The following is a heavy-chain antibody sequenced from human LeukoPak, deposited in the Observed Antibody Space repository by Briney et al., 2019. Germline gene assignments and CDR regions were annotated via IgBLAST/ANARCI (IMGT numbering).Heavy chain of an antibody. CDR2: IYYSGST. D-gene: IGHD1-26*01. Sequence: SETPSLTCTVSGGSLSSSSYYWGWVRQPPRKGREWIGSIYYSGSTYYNPSRKSRVTKSVDTSKNQFSLKLSSVTAAGTAVYYCVRTEYSGSSSGWGQGTLVTVSS. V-gene: IGHV4-39*01. CDR3: VRTEYSGSSSG. CDR1: GGSLSSSSYY. J-gene: IGHJ4*02.